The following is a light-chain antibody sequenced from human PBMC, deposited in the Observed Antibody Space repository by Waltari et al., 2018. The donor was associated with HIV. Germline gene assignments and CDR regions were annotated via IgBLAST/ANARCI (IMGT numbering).Light chain of an antibody. J-gene: IGLJ1*01. V-gene: IGLV3-25*03. CDR1: ALPKQY. CDR2: KDN. CDR3: QSADSSGTYV. Sequence: SYELTQPPSVSVSPGQTARITCSGDALPKQYAYWYQQKPGQAPVLVIYKDNERPSGIPERCSGSSSGTTVTLTISGGQAEDEADYYCQSADSSGTYVFGPGTKVTVL.